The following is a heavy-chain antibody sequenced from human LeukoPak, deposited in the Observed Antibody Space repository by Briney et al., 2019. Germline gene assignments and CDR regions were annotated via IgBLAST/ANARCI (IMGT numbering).Heavy chain of an antibody. V-gene: IGHV3-21*01. CDR2: ITSSSSYI. CDR3: ARYSRSHYYDSSGPFDY. D-gene: IGHD3-22*01. Sequence: GGSLRLSCAASGFTFITYSMNWVRQAPGKGLEWVSSITSSSSYIYYADSVKGRFTIPRDNAKNSLYLQMNSLRAEDTAVYYCARYSRSHYYDSSGPFDYWGQGTLVTVSS. CDR1: GFTFITYS. J-gene: IGHJ4*02.